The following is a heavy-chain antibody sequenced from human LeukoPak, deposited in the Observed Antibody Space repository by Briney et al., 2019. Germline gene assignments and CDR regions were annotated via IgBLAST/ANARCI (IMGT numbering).Heavy chain of an antibody. CDR3: ARYSSSEYFDY. V-gene: IGHV4-34*01. CDR2: INHSGST. CDR1: GGSFSGYY. J-gene: IGHJ4*02. Sequence: SETLSLTCAVYGGSFSGYYWSWIRQPPGKGLEWIGEINHSGSTNYNPSLKSRVTISVDTSKNQFSLKLSSATAADTAVYYCARYSSSEYFDYWGQGTLVTVSS. D-gene: IGHD6-13*01.